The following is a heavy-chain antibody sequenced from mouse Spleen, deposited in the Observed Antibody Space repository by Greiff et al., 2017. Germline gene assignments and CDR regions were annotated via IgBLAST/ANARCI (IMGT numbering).Heavy chain of an antibody. CDR3: ARQGDMGYGNYDYYAMDY. D-gene: IGHD2-10*02. CDR2: ISSGGSYT. J-gene: IGHJ4*01. V-gene: IGHV5-9-3*01. CDR1: GFTFSSYA. Sequence: EVKLVESGGGLVKPGGSLKLSCAASGFTFSSYAMSWVRQTPEKRLEWVATISSGGSYTYYPDSVKGRFTISRDNAKNTLYLQMSSLRSEDTAMYYCARQGDMGYGNYDYYAMDYWGQGTSVTVSS.